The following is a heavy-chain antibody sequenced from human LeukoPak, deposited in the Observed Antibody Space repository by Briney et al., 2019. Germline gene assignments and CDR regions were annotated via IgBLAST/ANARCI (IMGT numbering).Heavy chain of an antibody. CDR3: AREMRSPRGGFDY. Sequence: SETLSLTCTVSGGSISSYYGSWIRQPPGKGLEWVGYIYYSGSTNYNPSLKSRVTISVDTSKNQFSLKLRSVTAADTAVYYCAREMRSPRGGFDYWEQGTLVTVSS. V-gene: IGHV4-59*12. CDR2: IYYSGST. CDR1: GGSISSYY. J-gene: IGHJ4*02. D-gene: IGHD3-10*01.